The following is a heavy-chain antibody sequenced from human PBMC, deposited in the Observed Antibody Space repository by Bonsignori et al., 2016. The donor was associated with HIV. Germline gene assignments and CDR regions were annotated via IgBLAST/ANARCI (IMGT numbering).Heavy chain of an antibody. CDR2: INHSGST. V-gene: IGHV4-34*01. D-gene: IGHD6-19*01. Sequence: RQAPGKGLEWIGEINHSGSTNYNPSLKSRVTISVDTSKNQFSLKLSSVTAADTAVYYCARVASRGIAVAGATGGFDYWGQGTLVTVSS. J-gene: IGHJ4*02. CDR3: ARVASRGIAVAGATGGFDY.